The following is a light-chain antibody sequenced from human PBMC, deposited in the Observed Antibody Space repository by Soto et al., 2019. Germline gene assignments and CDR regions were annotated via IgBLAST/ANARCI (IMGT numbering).Light chain of an antibody. V-gene: IGKV2-30*02. CDR2: KVS. Sequence: DVVMTQSPLSLPATLGQPASISCRSSQSLIHSDGNTYLNWFHQRPGQSPRRLISKVSDRDSGVPDRFSGSGSGTDFTLTISRVEAEDVGVYYCMQGKHWPWTFGQGTEVEIK. CDR3: MQGKHWPWT. J-gene: IGKJ1*01. CDR1: QSLIHSDGNTY.